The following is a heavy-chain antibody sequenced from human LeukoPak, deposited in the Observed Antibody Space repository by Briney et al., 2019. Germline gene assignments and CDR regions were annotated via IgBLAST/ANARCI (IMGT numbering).Heavy chain of an antibody. CDR1: GFSFRGYW. CDR3: ARLGGNSSGYSGFDN. CDR2: LNSDGSTT. D-gene: IGHD5-18*01. V-gene: IGHV3-74*01. J-gene: IGHJ4*02. Sequence: GGSLRLSCAASGFSFRGYWMHWVRQAPGKGLVWVSRLNSDGSTTTYADSVKGRFTISRDNAKNTLYLQMNSLRAEDTAVYYCARLGGNSSGYSGFDNWGQGALVTVPS.